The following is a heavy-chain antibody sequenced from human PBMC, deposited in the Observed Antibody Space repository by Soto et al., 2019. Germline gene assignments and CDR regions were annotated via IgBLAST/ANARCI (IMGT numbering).Heavy chain of an antibody. CDR1: GGSISSSSYY. Sequence: SETLSLTCTVSGGSISSSSYYWGWIRQPPGKGLEWIGSIYYSGSTYYNPSLKSRVTISVDTSKNQFSLKLSSVTAADTAVYYCARFPRGSYPNWFDPWGQGTLVTVSS. V-gene: IGHV4-39*01. D-gene: IGHD1-26*01. J-gene: IGHJ5*02. CDR2: IYYSGST. CDR3: ARFPRGSYPNWFDP.